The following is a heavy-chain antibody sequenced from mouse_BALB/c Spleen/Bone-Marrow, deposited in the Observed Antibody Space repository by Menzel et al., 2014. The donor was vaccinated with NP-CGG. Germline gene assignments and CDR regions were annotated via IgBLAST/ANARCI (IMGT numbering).Heavy chain of an antibody. Sequence: DVKLVESGGGLVQPGGSLRLSCATSGFTFTDYYMSWVRQPPGEALEWLGFIRNKANGYTTEYSASMKGRFTISRDNSQSILYLQMNTLRAEDSATYYCARDGYDDYWGQGTTLTVSS. CDR2: IRNKANGYTT. CDR3: ARDGYDDY. V-gene: IGHV7-3*02. J-gene: IGHJ2*01. CDR1: GFTFTDYY. D-gene: IGHD2-2*01.